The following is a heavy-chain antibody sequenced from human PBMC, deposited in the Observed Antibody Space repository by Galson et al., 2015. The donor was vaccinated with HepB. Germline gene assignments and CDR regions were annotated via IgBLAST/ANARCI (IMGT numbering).Heavy chain of an antibody. D-gene: IGHD6-13*01. CDR3: AKGYSRSWYSGLGY. V-gene: IGHV3-53*01. J-gene: IGHJ4*02. CDR1: GFTVSSNY. CDR2: ICSGGGT. Sequence: SLRLSCAASGFTVSSNYMTWVRQAPGKGLEWVSVICSGGGTDYADSVKGRFTISRDNSKNTLYLQMNSLRAEDTAVYYCAKGYSRSWYSGLGYWGQGTLVTVSS.